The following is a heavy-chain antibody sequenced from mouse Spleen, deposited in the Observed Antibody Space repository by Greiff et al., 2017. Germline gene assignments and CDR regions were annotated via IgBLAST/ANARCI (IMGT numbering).Heavy chain of an antibody. V-gene: IGHV1-64*01. Sequence: VQLQQPGAELVKPGASVKLSCKASGYTFTSYWMHWVKQRPGQGLEWIGMIHPNSGSTNYNEKFKSKATLTVDKSSSTAYMQLSSLTSEDSAVYYCARREDYYAMDYWGQGTSVTVSS. CDR1: GYTFTSYW. J-gene: IGHJ4*01. CDR2: IHPNSGST. CDR3: ARREDYYAMDY.